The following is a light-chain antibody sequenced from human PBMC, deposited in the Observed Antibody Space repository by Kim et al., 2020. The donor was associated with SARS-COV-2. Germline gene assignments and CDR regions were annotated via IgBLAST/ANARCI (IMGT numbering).Light chain of an antibody. CDR1: QYISNY. CDR2: AAY. V-gene: IGKV1-39*01. Sequence: DIQMTQSPSSLSASVGDRVTITCRASQYISNYLNWYQQKLGKAPKLLIYAAYSLQSGVPSRFSGRMSGTDYTLTITSLQPDDFTTYYCQQTYKSYLPTFGQATKLKI. CDR3: QQTYKSYLPT. J-gene: IGKJ2*01.